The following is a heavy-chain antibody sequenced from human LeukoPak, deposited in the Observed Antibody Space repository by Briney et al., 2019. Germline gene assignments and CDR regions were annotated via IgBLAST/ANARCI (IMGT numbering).Heavy chain of an antibody. CDR2: INPNSGGT. CDR3: ARVAVLMLYGSSFYYFYY. CDR1: GYTFTDFY. Sequence: ASVKVSCKASGYTFTDFYIHWVRQAPGQGLEWMGWINPNSGGTNYAQKFQGRVTMTRDTSISTAYIELSRLRSDDTAVYYCARVAVLMLYGSSFYYFYYWGQGALVTVSS. V-gene: IGHV1-2*02. J-gene: IGHJ4*02. D-gene: IGHD2-8*01.